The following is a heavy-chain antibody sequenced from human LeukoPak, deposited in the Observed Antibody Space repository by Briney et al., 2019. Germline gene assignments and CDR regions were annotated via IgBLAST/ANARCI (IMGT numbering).Heavy chain of an antibody. CDR2: INSDGSST. CDR3: ARALPDDIDY. J-gene: IGHJ4*02. Sequence: WGSLRRSSAASGFTFSSYWMHWLRQAPGKGLVWVSRINSDGSSTSYADSVKGRFTISRDNAKNTLYLQMNSLRAEDTAVYYCARALPDDIDYWGRGTLVTVSS. D-gene: IGHD1-1*01. CDR1: GFTFSSYW. V-gene: IGHV3-74*01.